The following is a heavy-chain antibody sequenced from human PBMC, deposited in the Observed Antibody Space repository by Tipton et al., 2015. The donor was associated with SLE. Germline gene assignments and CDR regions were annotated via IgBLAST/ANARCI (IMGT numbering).Heavy chain of an antibody. Sequence: TLSLTCTVSGGSINSGGYFWSWIRQHQGKGLEYIGYISHTGNTYSKPSLKSRVVMSLDTSKNQFSLKLSSVTAAGSAVYLCVREGGAAVTSDLGGQGPLVPVSS. CDR3: VREGGAAVTSDL. D-gene: IGHD2/OR15-2a*01. J-gene: IGHJ5*02. CDR1: GGSINSGGYF. V-gene: IGHV4-31*03. CDR2: ISHTGNT.